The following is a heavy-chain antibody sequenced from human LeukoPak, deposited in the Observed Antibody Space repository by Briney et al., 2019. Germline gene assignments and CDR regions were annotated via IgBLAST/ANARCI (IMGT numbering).Heavy chain of an antibody. J-gene: IGHJ4*02. CDR1: GFTFSSYA. D-gene: IGHD3-22*01. Sequence: GGSLRLSCAASGFTFSSYAMTWVRQAPGKGLEWVSVISGNGASTYYADSVKGRFTISRDNSKNTLYLQMNSLGAEDTAVYYCAEGDDSSGSFDYWGQGTLVTVSS. CDR2: ISGNGAST. CDR3: AEGDDSSGSFDY. V-gene: IGHV3-23*01.